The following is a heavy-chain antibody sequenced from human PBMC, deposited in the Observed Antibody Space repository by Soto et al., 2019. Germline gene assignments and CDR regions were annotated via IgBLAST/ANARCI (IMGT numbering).Heavy chain of an antibody. D-gene: IGHD1-7*01. J-gene: IGHJ6*02. CDR2: IIPIFGTA. V-gene: IGHV1-69*12. CDR1: GGSFSSYA. CDR3: ASVLELHYYYGMDV. Sequence: QVQLVQSGAEVKKPGSSVKVSCKASGGSFSSYAISWLRQAPGEGLEWMGGIIPIFGTADYAQKFQGTVTITADESTSTAYMELSSLRSEDSAVYYCASVLELHYYYGMDVWGQGTTVTVSS.